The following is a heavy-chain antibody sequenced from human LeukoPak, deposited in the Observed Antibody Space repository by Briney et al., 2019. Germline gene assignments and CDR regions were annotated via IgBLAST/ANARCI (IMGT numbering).Heavy chain of an antibody. D-gene: IGHD1-1*01. J-gene: IGHJ4*02. Sequence: PGGSLGLSCAASGFTSITYTMNWVRQAPGKGLEWVSSISGTSSYIYYADSVKGRFTISRDNAKNSLYLQMNRLRADDTAVYYCARELQLERLAFGKEGSAFDYWGQGTLVIVSS. V-gene: IGHV3-21*01. CDR2: ISGTSSYI. CDR1: GFTSITYT. CDR3: ARELQLERLAFGKEGSAFDY.